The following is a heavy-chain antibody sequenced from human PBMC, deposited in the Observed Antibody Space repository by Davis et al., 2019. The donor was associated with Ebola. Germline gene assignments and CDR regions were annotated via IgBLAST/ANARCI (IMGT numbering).Heavy chain of an antibody. D-gene: IGHD6-19*01. J-gene: IGHJ4*02. V-gene: IGHV3-74*01. CDR2: IDTDGSLT. Sequence: PGGSLRLSCATSGFTFSRYWMHWVRQAPGKGLVWVSRIDTDGSLTDYADSVKGRFTLSRDNAKSTLYLQMNSLRVEDTAIYYCARDVAGGDSLWGQGTLVTVSS. CDR1: GFTFSRYW. CDR3: ARDVAGGDSL.